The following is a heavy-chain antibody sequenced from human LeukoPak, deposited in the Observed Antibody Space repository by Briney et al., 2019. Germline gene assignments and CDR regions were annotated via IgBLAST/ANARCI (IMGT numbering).Heavy chain of an antibody. V-gene: IGHV3-33*01. CDR2: IWYDGGNK. CDR3: ARDGIAAAGYPGGAFDI. Sequence: PGGSLRLSCAASGFTFSSYGMHWVRQAPGKGLEWVAVIWYDGGNKYYADSVKGRFTISRDNSKNTLYLQMNSLRAEDTAVYYCARDGIAAAGYPGGAFDIWGQGTMVTVSS. D-gene: IGHD6-13*01. J-gene: IGHJ3*02. CDR1: GFTFSSYG.